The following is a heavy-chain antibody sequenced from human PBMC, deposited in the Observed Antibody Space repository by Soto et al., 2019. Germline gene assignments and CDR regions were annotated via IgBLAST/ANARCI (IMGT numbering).Heavy chain of an antibody. J-gene: IGHJ4*02. CDR1: GFSVGRLF. D-gene: IGHD3-3*01. V-gene: IGHV3-66*01. Sequence: DVRLVESGGGLVQPGGSLRLSCTASGFSVGRLFMTWVRQAPGKGLEWVSVLSSDDNTYYADSVKGRFTISRDISKNTLFLEMNGLRAEDTAVHHCARDIFGGSYDFWHGGQGTLVTVSS. CDR2: LSSDDNT. CDR3: ARDIFGGSYDFWH.